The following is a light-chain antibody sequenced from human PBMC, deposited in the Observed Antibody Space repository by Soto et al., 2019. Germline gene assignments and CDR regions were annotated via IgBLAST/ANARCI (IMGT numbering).Light chain of an antibody. CDR2: ETS. CDR3: AAWDDSLNARYV. J-gene: IGLJ1*01. CDR1: SSDIGSYDL. Sequence: QSALTQPASVSGSPGQSITISCTGTSSDIGSYDLVSWYQQYPGNAPKLLIYETSERPSEVSHRFSGSKSGNTASLAIRGLQSEDEADYYCAAWDDSLNARYVFGTGTKLTVL. V-gene: IGLV2-14*02.